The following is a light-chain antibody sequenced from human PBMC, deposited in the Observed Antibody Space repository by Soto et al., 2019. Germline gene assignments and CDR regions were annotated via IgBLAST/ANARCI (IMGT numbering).Light chain of an antibody. CDR2: EVS. J-gene: IGLJ3*02. Sequence: QSVLTQPASVSGSPGQSITISCTGTTIYIGTYNLVSWYQHHPGKAPKLLIYEVSKRPSGVFNRFSGSKSGNTASLTISGLQAEDEADYYCCSYAGSGPVFGGGTQLTVL. CDR1: TIYIGTYNL. CDR3: CSYAGSGPV. V-gene: IGLV2-23*02.